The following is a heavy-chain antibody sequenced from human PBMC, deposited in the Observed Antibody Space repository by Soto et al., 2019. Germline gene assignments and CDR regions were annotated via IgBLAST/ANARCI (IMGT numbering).Heavy chain of an antibody. Sequence: SQTLSLTCVISGDSVSSNSAAWNWIRQSPSRGLEWLGRTYYRSKWYNDYAVSVKSRITINPDTSKNQFSLQLNSVTPEDTTVDFFAKGGYCSRSRCPFGPLGQGTLVTVSS. CDR2: TYYRSKWYN. CDR3: AKGGYCSRSRCPFGP. J-gene: IGHJ5*02. D-gene: IGHD2-2*01. CDR1: GDSVSSNSAA. V-gene: IGHV6-1*01.